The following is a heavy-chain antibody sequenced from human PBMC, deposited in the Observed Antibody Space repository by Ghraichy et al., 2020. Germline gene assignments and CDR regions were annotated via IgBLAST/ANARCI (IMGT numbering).Heavy chain of an antibody. Sequence: GESLNISCSASGFTFGRYAMSWVRQTPGKGLEWVSAVSKNGEHTYYADSVKGRFTISRDNFKSTMHLQMNSLRVEDTAMYYCVKGRGGDGFTFGRPGGWGQGTLVTVSS. D-gene: IGHD2-21*01. CDR2: VSKNGEHT. V-gene: IGHV3-23*01. J-gene: IGHJ4*02. CDR3: VKGRGGDGFTFGRPGG. CDR1: GFTFGRYA.